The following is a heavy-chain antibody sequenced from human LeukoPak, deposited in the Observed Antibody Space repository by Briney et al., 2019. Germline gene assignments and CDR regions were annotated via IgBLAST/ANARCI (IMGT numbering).Heavy chain of an antibody. CDR3: ARIDITIFGVVINGMDV. J-gene: IGHJ6*02. CDR2: INSDGSST. V-gene: IGHV3-74*01. D-gene: IGHD3-3*01. CDR1: GFTFSSYW. Sequence: PGGSLRLSCAASGFTFSSYWMHWVRQAPGKGLVWVSRINSDGSSTSYADSVKGRFTISRGNAKNTLYLQMNSLRAEDTAVYYCARIDITIFGVVINGMDVWGQGTTVTVSS.